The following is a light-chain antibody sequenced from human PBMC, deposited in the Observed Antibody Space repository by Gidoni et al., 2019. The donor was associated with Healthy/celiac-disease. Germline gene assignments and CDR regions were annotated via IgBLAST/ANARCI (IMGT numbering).Light chain of an antibody. CDR1: QSVSSY. J-gene: IGKJ4*01. CDR3: QQRSNWPLT. CDR2: DAS. Sequence: DIVFTPSPATLSLSPGGRATLSCRASQSVSSYLAWYQQKPGQAPRLLIYDASNRATGIPARFSGSGSGTDFTLTISSLEPEDFAVYYCQQRSNWPLTFGGGTKVEIK. V-gene: IGKV3-11*01.